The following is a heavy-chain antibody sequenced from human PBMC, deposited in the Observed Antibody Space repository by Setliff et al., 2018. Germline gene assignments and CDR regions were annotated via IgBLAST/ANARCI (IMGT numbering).Heavy chain of an antibody. J-gene: IGHJ3*02. V-gene: IGHV3-11*05. CDR2: ISSSSSYT. D-gene: IGHD3-22*01. CDR1: GFTFSDYY. Sequence: SLRLSCAASGFTFSDYYMSWIRQAPGKGLEWVSYISSSSSYTNYADSVKGRFTISRDNAKNSLYLQMNSLRAEDTAVYYCARDRSVADYYDSSGPDAFDIWGQGTMVTVSS. CDR3: ARDRSVADYYDSSGPDAFDI.